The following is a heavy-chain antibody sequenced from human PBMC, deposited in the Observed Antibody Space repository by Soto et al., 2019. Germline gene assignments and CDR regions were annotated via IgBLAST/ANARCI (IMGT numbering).Heavy chain of an antibody. CDR1: GFTFSSYG. CDR3: ATGPQWLHY. D-gene: IGHD6-19*01. V-gene: IGHV3-30*03. CDR2: ISYDGSNK. Sequence: QVQLVESGGGVVQPGRSLRLSCAASGFTFSSYGMHWVRQAPGKGLEWVAVISYDGSNKYYADSVKGRFTISRDNSKNTLYLQMNSLRAEDTAVYYCATGPQWLHYWGQGTLVTVSS. J-gene: IGHJ4*02.